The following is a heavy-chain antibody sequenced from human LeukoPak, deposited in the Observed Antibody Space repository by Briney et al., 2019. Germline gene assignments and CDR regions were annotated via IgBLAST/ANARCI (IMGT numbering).Heavy chain of an antibody. J-gene: IGHJ4*02. D-gene: IGHD2-21*02. CDR2: ITYRGSG. CDR3: GVYGGDWRFDF. V-gene: IGHV4-34*08. CDR1: GFTFSDYE. Sequence: GSLRLSCAASGFTFSDYEMNWVRQPPGKGLEWVGEITYRGSGNYDPSLKGRATISINVSQRQFSLSLRSVTAADTATYYCGVYGGDWRFDFWGQGTPITVSS.